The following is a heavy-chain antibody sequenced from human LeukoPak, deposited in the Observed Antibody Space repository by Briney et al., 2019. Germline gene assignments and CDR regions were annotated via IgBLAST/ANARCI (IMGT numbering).Heavy chain of an antibody. CDR1: GDSVSSNSAA. V-gene: IGHV6-1*01. Sequence: SQTLSLTCAISGDSVSSNSAAWNWIRQSPSRGLEWLGRTYCRSKWYNDYAVSGKSRITINPDTSKNQFSLQLNSVTPEDAAVYYCATYYYDSSGSVEVDYWGQGTLVTVSS. CDR3: ATYYYDSSGSVEVDY. D-gene: IGHD3-22*01. J-gene: IGHJ4*02. CDR2: TYCRSKWYN.